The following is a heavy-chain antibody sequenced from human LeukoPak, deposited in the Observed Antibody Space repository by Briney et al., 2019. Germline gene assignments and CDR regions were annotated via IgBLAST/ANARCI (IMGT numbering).Heavy chain of an antibody. J-gene: IGHJ6*03. CDR1: GGTFSSYA. CDR3: ARDSLVRGVDLYYYYMDV. Sequence: SVKVSCKASGGTFSSYAISWVRQAPGQGLEWMGGIIPIFGTANYAQKFQGRVTITTDESTSTAYMELSSLRSEDTAVYCCARDSLVRGVDLYYYYMDVWGKGTTVTVSS. CDR2: IIPIFGTA. V-gene: IGHV1-69*05. D-gene: IGHD3-10*01.